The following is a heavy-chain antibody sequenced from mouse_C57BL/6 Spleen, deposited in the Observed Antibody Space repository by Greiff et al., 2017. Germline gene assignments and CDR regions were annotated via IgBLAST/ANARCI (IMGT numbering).Heavy chain of an antibody. CDR1: GFNIKDDY. CDR3: TTAQATYYAMDY. V-gene: IGHV14-4*01. D-gene: IGHD3-2*02. Sequence: VQLKESGAELVRPGASVKLSCTASGFNIKDDYMHWVKQRPEQGLEWIGWIDPENGDTEYASKFQGKATITADTSSNTAYLQLSSLTSEDTAVYYCTTAQATYYAMDYWGQGASVTVSS. CDR2: IDPENGDT. J-gene: IGHJ4*01.